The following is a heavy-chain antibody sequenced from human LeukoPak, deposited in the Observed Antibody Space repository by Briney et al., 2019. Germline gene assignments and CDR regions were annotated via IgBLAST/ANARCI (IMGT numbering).Heavy chain of an antibody. V-gene: IGHV3-21*01. Sequence: GGSLRLSCAASGFTFSSYSMNWVRQAPGKGLEWVSSISSSSSYIYYADSVKGRFTISRDNAKNSLYLQMNSLRAEDTAVYYCARDYDTLTGPYYFDYWGQGTLVTVSS. CDR1: GFTFSSYS. D-gene: IGHD3-9*01. CDR3: ARDYDTLTGPYYFDY. CDR2: ISSSSSYI. J-gene: IGHJ4*02.